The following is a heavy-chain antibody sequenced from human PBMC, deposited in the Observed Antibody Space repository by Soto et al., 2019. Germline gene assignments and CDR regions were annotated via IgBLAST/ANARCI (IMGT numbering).Heavy chain of an antibody. J-gene: IGHJ5*02. CDR3: ARDYNDYIWGSYRYLPWFDP. Sequence: ASVKVSCKASGYTFTSYGISWVRQAPGQGLEWMGWISAYNGNTNYAQKLQGRVTMTTDTSTSTAYMELRSLRSDDTAVYYCARDYNDYIWGSYRYLPWFDPWGQGTLVTVSS. V-gene: IGHV1-18*01. CDR2: ISAYNGNT. CDR1: GYTFTSYG. D-gene: IGHD3-16*02.